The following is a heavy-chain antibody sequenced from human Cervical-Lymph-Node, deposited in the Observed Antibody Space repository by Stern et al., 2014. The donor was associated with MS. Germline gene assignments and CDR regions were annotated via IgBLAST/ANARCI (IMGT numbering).Heavy chain of an antibody. CDR3: ARMMGSGYRHYFDY. V-gene: IGHV2-70*04. Sequence: QVKLVESGPALVKPTQPLTLTCTFSGFSLITSGTRVSWIRQPPGRALEWLARIDWNDKTFYNSSQMTRLTISKDTSKNQVVLTMTNVDPVDTATYYCARMMGSGYRHYFDYWGQGTPVTVSS. CDR2: IDWNDKT. D-gene: IGHD3-3*01. CDR1: GFSLITSGTR. J-gene: IGHJ4*02.